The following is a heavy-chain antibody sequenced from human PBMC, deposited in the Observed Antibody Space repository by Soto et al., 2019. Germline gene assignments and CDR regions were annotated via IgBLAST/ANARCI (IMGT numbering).Heavy chain of an antibody. CDR3: AHIEWDSNY. CDR2: IYWDDAK. Sequence: QITLKESGPPLVNPTQTLTLTCTFSGFSLTTSGVGVGWLRQPPGKALEWLALIYWDDAKRYSPSLKSRLTLTKDTAKNQVVLTMTNMDPVDTATDDCAHIEWDSNYWGQGTLVTVSS. V-gene: IGHV2-5*02. J-gene: IGHJ4*02. D-gene: IGHD1-26*01. CDR1: GFSLTTSGVG.